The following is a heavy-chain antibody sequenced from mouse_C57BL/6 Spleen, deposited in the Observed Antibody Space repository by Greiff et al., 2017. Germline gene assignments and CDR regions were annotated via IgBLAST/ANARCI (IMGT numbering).Heavy chain of an antibody. V-gene: IGHV1-52*01. D-gene: IGHD2-2*01. Sequence: QVQLQQPGAELVRPGSSVKLSCKASGYTFTSYWMHWVKQRPIQGLEWIGNIDPSDSETHYNQKFKDKATFTVDKPSSTVYMQLSSLTSEDSAVYYCAREGMVTYFDDWGQGATLTVAS. CDR2: IDPSDSET. J-gene: IGHJ2*01. CDR3: AREGMVTYFDD. CDR1: GYTFTSYW.